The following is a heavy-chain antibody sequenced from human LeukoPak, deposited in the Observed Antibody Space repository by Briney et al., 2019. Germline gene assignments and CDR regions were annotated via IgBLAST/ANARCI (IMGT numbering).Heavy chain of an antibody. Sequence: PGGSLRLSCAASGFTFSDYYMSWIRQAPGKGLEWVSYISSSGSTIYYADSVKGRFTISRDNAKDTLYLHMNSLTAEDTAVYYCARGAKWAYYFDYWGQGTLVTVPS. CDR1: GFTFSDYY. D-gene: IGHD1-26*01. J-gene: IGHJ4*02. CDR2: ISSSGSTI. V-gene: IGHV3-11*04. CDR3: ARGAKWAYYFDY.